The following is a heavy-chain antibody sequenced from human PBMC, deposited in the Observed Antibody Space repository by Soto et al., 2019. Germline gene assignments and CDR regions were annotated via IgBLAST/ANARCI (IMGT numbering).Heavy chain of an antibody. CDR3: AREWAAAGPFDY. D-gene: IGHD6-13*01. CDR2: ISAYNGNT. CDR1: GYTFTSYG. V-gene: IGHV1-18*01. Sequence: QVQLVQSGAEVKKPGASVKVSCKASGYTFTSYGISWVRQAPGQGLEWMGWISAYNGNTNYAQKLQGRVTMTTETTTSKAYMELRSLRSEDTAVYYCAREWAAAGPFDYWGQGTLVTVSS. J-gene: IGHJ4*02.